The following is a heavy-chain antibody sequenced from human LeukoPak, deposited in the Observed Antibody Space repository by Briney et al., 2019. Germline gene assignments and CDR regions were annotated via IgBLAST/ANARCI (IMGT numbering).Heavy chain of an antibody. D-gene: IGHD3-22*01. V-gene: IGHV3-21*01. J-gene: IGHJ4*02. CDR1: GFTFSSYS. Sequence: PGGSLRLSCAASGFTFSSYSMNWVRQAPGKGLEWVSSISSSSSYIYYADSVKGRFTISRDNAKNSLYLQMNSLRAVDTAVYYCASPYYYDSSGYSPFDYWGQGTLVTVSS. CDR3: ASPYYYDSSGYSPFDY. CDR2: ISSSSSYI.